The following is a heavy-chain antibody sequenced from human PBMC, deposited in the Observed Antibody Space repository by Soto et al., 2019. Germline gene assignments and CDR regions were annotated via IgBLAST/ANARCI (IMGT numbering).Heavy chain of an antibody. CDR3: ARYTAVADPYYFDY. CDR2: ISDGVHRA. J-gene: IGHJ4*02. Sequence: GGSLRLSCAASGFNFATYSMSWVRQAPGKGLEWVAGISDGVHRAYYGDSVKGRFTISRDTSKNMLYLHMNSLRAEDTAIYYCARYTAVADPYYFDYWGQGTLVTVSS. D-gene: IGHD6-19*01. V-gene: IGHV3-23*01. CDR1: GFNFATYS.